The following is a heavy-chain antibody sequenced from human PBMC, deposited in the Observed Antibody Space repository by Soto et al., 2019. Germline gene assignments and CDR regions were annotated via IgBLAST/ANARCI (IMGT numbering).Heavy chain of an antibody. CDR3: ARDIASRRFDY. CDR1: GFTFRNHG. Sequence: GSLRLSCEAAGFTFRNHGMHWVRQAPGKGLEWVAVIWYDGSDKYYADSVKGRFTISRDNSKNTLFLQMDSLRVEDTAMYFCARDIASRRFDYLGQGILVTVSS. CDR2: IWYDGSDK. J-gene: IGHJ4*02. V-gene: IGHV3-33*01. D-gene: IGHD6-6*01.